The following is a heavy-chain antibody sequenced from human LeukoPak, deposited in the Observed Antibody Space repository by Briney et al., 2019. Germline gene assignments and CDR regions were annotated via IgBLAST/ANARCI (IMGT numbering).Heavy chain of an antibody. V-gene: IGHV4-59*01. CDR2: IYYSGST. Sequence: SETLSLTCTVSGGSISSYYWSWIRQPPGKGLEWVGYIYYSGSTNYNPSLKSRVTISVDTSKNQFSLKLSSVTAADTAVDYCARVGYYDSSPLDLWGQGTMVTVSS. D-gene: IGHD3-22*01. CDR1: GGSISSYY. CDR3: ARVGYYDSSPLDL. J-gene: IGHJ3*01.